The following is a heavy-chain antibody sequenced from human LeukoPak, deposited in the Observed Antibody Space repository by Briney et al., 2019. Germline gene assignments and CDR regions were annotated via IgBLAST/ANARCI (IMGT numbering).Heavy chain of an antibody. J-gene: IGHJ4*02. CDR2: ISAYNGNT. CDR1: GYTFTGYY. V-gene: IGHV1-18*04. D-gene: IGHD6-13*01. Sequence: ASVKVSCKASGYTFTGYYMHWVRQAPGQGLEWMGWISAYNGNTNYAQKLQGRVTMTTDTSTSTAYMELRSLRSDDTAVYYCARFDSLAAASFFDYWGQGTLVTVSS. CDR3: ARFDSLAAASFFDY.